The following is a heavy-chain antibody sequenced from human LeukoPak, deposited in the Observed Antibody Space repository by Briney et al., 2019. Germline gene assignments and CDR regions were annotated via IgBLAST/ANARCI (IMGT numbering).Heavy chain of an antibody. CDR1: GYTFTSYG. V-gene: IGHV1-18*01. J-gene: IGHJ4*02. Sequence: ASVKVSCKASGYTFTSYGISWVRQAPGQGLEWMVWISAYNGDTKYAQTLQGRVTMTTDTSTTTAYMELRSLRSDDTAVYYCARDPSNSSGWYIYFDYWGQGTLVTVSS. D-gene: IGHD6-19*01. CDR3: ARDPSNSSGWYIYFDY. CDR2: ISAYNGDT.